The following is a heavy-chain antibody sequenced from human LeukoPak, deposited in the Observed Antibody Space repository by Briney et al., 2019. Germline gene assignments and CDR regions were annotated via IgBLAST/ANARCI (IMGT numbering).Heavy chain of an antibody. Sequence: GGSLRLSCAASGFTFSSYAMHWVRQAPGKGLEWVAVISYDGSNKYYADSVKGRFTISRDNSKNTLYLQMNSLRAEDTAVYYCARDRRRFGELRGAFDIWGQGTVVTVSS. CDR2: ISYDGSNK. J-gene: IGHJ3*02. CDR3: ARDRRRFGELRGAFDI. V-gene: IGHV3-30-3*01. CDR1: GFTFSSYA. D-gene: IGHD3-10*01.